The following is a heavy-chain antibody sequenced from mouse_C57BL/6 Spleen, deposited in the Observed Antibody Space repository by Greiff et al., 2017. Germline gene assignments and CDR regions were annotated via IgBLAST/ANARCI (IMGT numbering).Heavy chain of an antibody. CDR2: INSDGGST. D-gene: IGHD2-4*01. Sequence: EVKLMESGGGLVQPGESLKLSCESNEYEFPSHDMSWVRKTPEKRLELVAAINSDGGSTYYPDTMERRFIISRDNTKKTLYLQMSSLRSEDTAVYYCARQDYDYGWFAYWGQGTLVTVSA. J-gene: IGHJ3*01. CDR3: ARQDYDYGWFAY. V-gene: IGHV5-2*01. CDR1: EYEFPSHD.